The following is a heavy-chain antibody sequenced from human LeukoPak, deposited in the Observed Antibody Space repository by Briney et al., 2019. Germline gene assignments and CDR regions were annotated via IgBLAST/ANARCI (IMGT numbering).Heavy chain of an antibody. J-gene: IGHJ3*02. Sequence: GASVKVSCKASGYTFTGYYMHWVRQAPGQGLEWMGRINPNSGGTNYAQKFQGRVTMTRHTSISTAYMELSRLRSDDTAVYYCARGRRSGYYDDAFDIWGQGTMVTVSS. D-gene: IGHD3-22*01. CDR2: INPNSGGT. CDR1: GYTFTGYY. CDR3: ARGRRSGYYDDAFDI. V-gene: IGHV1-2*06.